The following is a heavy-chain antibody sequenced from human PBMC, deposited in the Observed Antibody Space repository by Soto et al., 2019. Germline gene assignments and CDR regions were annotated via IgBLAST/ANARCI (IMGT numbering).Heavy chain of an antibody. CDR1: GFTFSSYA. D-gene: IGHD3-10*01. Sequence: EVQLLESGGGLVQPGGSLRLSCAASGFTFSSYAMSWVRQAPGKGLEWVSSISGGGGGTYYAASVKGRFTISRDNSKNTLYLQMNSLRAEDTAVYYCAKDGGYSSGSYYSDYWGQGTLVTVSS. CDR2: ISGGGGGT. V-gene: IGHV3-23*01. CDR3: AKDGGYSSGSYYSDY. J-gene: IGHJ4*02.